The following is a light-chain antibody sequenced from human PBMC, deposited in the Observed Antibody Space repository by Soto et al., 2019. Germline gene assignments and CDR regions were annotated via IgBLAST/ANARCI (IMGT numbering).Light chain of an antibody. Sequence: IVLTQSPGTLSLSPGERATLSCRASQSVTSSYLAWYQQKPGQAPRLVIYGASSRATGIPDRFSGSGSGTDFTLTISRLEPQDFAMYYCHQYGSSPLTFGGGTKVEIK. CDR1: QSVTSSY. J-gene: IGKJ4*01. CDR2: GAS. V-gene: IGKV3-20*01. CDR3: HQYGSSPLT.